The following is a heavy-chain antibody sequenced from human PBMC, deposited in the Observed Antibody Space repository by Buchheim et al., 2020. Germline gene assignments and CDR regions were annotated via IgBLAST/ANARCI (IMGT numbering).Heavy chain of an antibody. J-gene: IGHJ5*02. V-gene: IGHV3-23*01. D-gene: IGHD3-22*01. Sequence: EVQLLESGGGLVQPGGSLRLSCAASGFTFSSYAMSWVRQAPGKGLEWFSAISSSGVSTYYADSLQARFTISRDNSKTTLYLQMNSLRAEDTAVYYCAKDGIYYDSTWGQGTL. CDR2: ISSSGVST. CDR3: AKDGIYYDST. CDR1: GFTFSSYA.